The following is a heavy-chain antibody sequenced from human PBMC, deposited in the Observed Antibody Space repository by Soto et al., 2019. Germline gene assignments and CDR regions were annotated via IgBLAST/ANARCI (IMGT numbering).Heavy chain of an antibody. J-gene: IGHJ4*02. D-gene: IGHD3-9*01. Sequence: GGSLRLSCAASGVTFSSYWMHWVRQAPGKGLVWVSRINSDGSSTSYADSVKGRFTISRDNAKNTLYLQMNSLRAEDTAVYYCERANENLRYFDWHFAYWGKGTLVPVSS. V-gene: IGHV3-74*01. CDR2: INSDGSST. CDR1: GVTFSSYW. CDR3: ERANENLRYFDWHFAY.